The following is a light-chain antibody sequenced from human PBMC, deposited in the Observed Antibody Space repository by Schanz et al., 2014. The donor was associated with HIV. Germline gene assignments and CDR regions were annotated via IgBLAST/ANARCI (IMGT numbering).Light chain of an antibody. Sequence: DIVLTPSPLSQPVTPGEPASFSCRSSHNLLHSNGYNYLDWYVQKPGQSPQLLIFLGSHRASGVPDRFSGSGSGTYFTLKISRVEAEDVGVYYCMQCRQAPPTFGQGTKVDIK. CDR2: LGS. J-gene: IGKJ1*01. CDR3: MQCRQAPPT. V-gene: IGKV2-28*01. CDR1: HNLLHSNGYNY.